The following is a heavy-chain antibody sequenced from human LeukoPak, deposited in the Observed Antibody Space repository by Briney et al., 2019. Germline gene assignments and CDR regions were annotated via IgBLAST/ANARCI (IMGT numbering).Heavy chain of an antibody. J-gene: IGHJ4*02. CDR1: GYTLTDHY. D-gene: IGHD1-26*01. CDR3: ARDWRGSYFPDF. Sequence: ASVKVSCKASGYTLTDHYMHWVRQAPGQGLEWMGWINPNSGDTNYAQKFQGRVTMTRDTSISTAYMELSRLTSDDTAIYYCARDWRGSYFPDFWGQGTLVTVS. V-gene: IGHV1-2*02. CDR2: INPNSGDT.